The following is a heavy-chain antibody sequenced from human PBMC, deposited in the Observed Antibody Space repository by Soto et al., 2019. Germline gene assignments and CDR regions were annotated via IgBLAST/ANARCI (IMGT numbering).Heavy chain of an antibody. CDR2: IGTAGDT. J-gene: IGHJ6*02. D-gene: IGHD3-10*01. Sequence: GGSLRLSCAASGFTFSSYDMHWVRQATGKGLERVSAIGTAGDTYYPGSVKGRFTISRENAKNSLYLQMNSLRAEDTAVYYCARAPYGSGSYYNNHYYYYYGMDVWGQGTTVTVSS. CDR1: GFTFSSYD. CDR3: ARAPYGSGSYYNNHYYYYYGMDV. V-gene: IGHV3-13*01.